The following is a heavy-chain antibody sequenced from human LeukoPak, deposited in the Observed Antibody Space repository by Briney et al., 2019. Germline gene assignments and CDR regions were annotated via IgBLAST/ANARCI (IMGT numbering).Heavy chain of an antibody. Sequence: ASVKVSCKASGYTFTSYAMNWVRQAPGQGLECLGGINTNTGNPTYAQGLTGRFVFSLDTSVSTAYLQISSLKAEDTAIYYCARHISSIAARSAFDIWGQGTMVTVSS. V-gene: IGHV7-4-1*02. CDR2: INTNTGNP. J-gene: IGHJ3*02. CDR1: GYTFTSYA. CDR3: ARHISSIAARSAFDI. D-gene: IGHD6-6*01.